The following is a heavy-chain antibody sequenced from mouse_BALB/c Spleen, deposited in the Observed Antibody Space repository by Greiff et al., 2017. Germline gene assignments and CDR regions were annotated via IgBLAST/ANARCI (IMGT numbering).Heavy chain of an antibody. CDR2: IYPGNSDT. D-gene: IGHD2-1*01. Sequence: VQLKQSGTVLARPGASVKMSCKASGYSFTSYWMHWVKQRPGQGLEWIGAIYPGNSDTSYNQKFKGKAKLTAVTSASTAYMELSSLTNEDSAVYYCTRGDYGKGYAMDYWGQGTSVTVSS. CDR3: TRGDYGKGYAMDY. V-gene: IGHV1-5*01. J-gene: IGHJ4*01. CDR1: GYSFTSYW.